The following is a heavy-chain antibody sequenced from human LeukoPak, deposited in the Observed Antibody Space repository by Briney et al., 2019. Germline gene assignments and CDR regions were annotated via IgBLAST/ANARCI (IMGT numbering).Heavy chain of an antibody. J-gene: IGHJ4*02. CDR3: AKDMYSSSWYYFDY. Sequence: PGRSLRLSCAASGFTFSSYGMHWVRQAPGKGLEWVAVISYDGSNKYYADSVKGRFTISRDNSKNTLYLQMNSLRAEDTAVYYCAKDMYSSSWYYFDYWGQGILVTVSS. V-gene: IGHV3-30*18. CDR2: ISYDGSNK. CDR1: GFTFSSYG. D-gene: IGHD6-13*01.